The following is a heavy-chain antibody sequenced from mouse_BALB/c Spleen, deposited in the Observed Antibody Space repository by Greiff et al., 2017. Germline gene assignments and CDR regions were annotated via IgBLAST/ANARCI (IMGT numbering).Heavy chain of an antibody. CDR2: INSNGGST. V-gene: IGHV5-6-3*01. CDR1: GFTFSSYG. J-gene: IGHJ2*01. Sequence: EVKLVESGGDLVKPGGSLKLSCAASGFTFSSYGMSWVRQTPDKRLEWVATINSNGGSTYYPDSVKGRFTISRDNAKNTLYLQMSSLKSEDTAMYYCARVLFDYWGQGTTLTVSS. CDR3: ARVLFDY.